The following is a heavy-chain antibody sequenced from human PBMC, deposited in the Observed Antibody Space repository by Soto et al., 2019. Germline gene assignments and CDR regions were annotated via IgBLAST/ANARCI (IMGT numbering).Heavy chain of an antibody. Sequence: SVKVSCKASGGTFSRYAISWVRQAPGQGLEWMGGIIPLFGKANYAQKFQGRVTITADESTSTAYMELSSLRSEDTAVYYCAKDGTLYDSSGYYYLYWGQGTLVTVSS. D-gene: IGHD3-22*01. CDR1: GGTFSRYA. V-gene: IGHV1-69*13. CDR2: IIPLFGKA. J-gene: IGHJ4*02. CDR3: AKDGTLYDSSGYYYLY.